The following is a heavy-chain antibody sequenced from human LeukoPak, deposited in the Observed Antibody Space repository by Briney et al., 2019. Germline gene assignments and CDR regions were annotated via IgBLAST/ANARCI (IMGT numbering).Heavy chain of an antibody. D-gene: IGHD3-22*01. CDR2: IYYSGST. CDR3: ASLTYYYDSSGYGWFDP. V-gene: IGHV4-59*01. J-gene: IGHJ5*02. Sequence: SETLSLTCTVSGGSISSYYWSWIRQPPGKGLEWIGYIYYSGSTNYNPSLKSRVTISVDTSKNQFSLKLSSVTAADTAVYYCASLTYYYDSSGYGWFDPWGQGTLVTVSS. CDR1: GGSISSYY.